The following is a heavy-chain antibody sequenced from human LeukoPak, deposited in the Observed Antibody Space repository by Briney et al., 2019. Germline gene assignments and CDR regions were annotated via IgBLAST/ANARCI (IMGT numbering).Heavy chain of an antibody. Sequence: PSETLSLTCTVSGGSISSSSYYWGWIRQPPGKGLEWIGSIYYSGSTYYNPSLKSRVTISVDTSKNQFSLKLRSVTAADTAVYYCARGGYSIDYWGQGTLVTVSS. CDR2: IYYSGST. CDR3: ARGGYSIDY. D-gene: IGHD2-15*01. CDR1: GGSISSSSYY. V-gene: IGHV4-39*07. J-gene: IGHJ4*02.